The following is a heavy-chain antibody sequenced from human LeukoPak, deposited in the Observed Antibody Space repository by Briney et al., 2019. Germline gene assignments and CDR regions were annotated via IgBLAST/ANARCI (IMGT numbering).Heavy chain of an antibody. CDR1: GGSVSSGSYY. J-gene: IGHJ6*02. CDR2: IYYNGNT. V-gene: IGHV4-61*01. Sequence: SETLSLTCTVSGGSVSSGSYYWSWIRRPPGKGLEWIGYIYYNGNTNYSPSLKSRVTMSVDTSKNLFSLKVSSVTAADTAVYYCARGRSNYYGMDVWGQGTTVTVSS. CDR3: ARGRSNYYGMDV. D-gene: IGHD1-26*01.